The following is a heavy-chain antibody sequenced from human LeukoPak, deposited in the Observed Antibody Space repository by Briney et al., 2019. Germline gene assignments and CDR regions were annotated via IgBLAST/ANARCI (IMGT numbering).Heavy chain of an antibody. V-gene: IGHV3-21*01. J-gene: IGHJ4*02. CDR3: ARAVATEWDY. CDR2: ISSSSYI. D-gene: IGHD5-12*01. CDR1: GFTFSSYS. Sequence: GGSLRLSCAASGFTFSSYSMNWVRQAPGKGLEWVSSISSSSYIYYADPVKGRFTISRDNAKNSLYLQMNSLRAEDTAVYYCARAVATEWDYWGQGTLVTVSS.